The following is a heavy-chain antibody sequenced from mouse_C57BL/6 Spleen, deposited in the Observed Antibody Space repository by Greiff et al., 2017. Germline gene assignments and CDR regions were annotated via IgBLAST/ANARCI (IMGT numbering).Heavy chain of an antibody. J-gene: IGHJ1*03. CDR1: GYTFTDYY. V-gene: IGHV1-26*01. CDR3: AREGTTVVARYWYFEV. Sequence: EVQLQQSGPELVKPGASVKISCKASGYTFTDYYMNWVKQSHGKSLEWIGDINPNNGGTSYNQKFKGKATLTVDKSSSTAYMELRSLTSEDSAVYYCAREGTTVVARYWYFEVWGTGTTVTVSS. CDR2: INPNNGGT. D-gene: IGHD1-1*01.